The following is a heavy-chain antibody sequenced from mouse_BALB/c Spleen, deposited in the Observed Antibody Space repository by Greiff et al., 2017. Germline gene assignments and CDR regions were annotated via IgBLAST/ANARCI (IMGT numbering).Heavy chain of an antibody. J-gene: IGHJ4*01. CDR1: GYSFTGYF. CDR2: INPYNGDT. V-gene: IGHV1-20*02. D-gene: IGHD2-1*01. Sequence: VQLKESGPELVKPGASVKISCKASGYSFTGYFMNWVMQSHGKSLEWIGRINPYNGDTFYNQKFKGKATLTVDKSSSTAHMELRSLASEDSAVYYCARDHGNYVHYAMDYWGQGTSVTVSS. CDR3: ARDHGNYVHYAMDY.